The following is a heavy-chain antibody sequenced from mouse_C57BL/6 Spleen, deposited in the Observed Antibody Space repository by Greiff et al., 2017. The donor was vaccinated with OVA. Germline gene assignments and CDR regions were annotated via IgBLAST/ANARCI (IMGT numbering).Heavy chain of an antibody. J-gene: IGHJ2*01. D-gene: IGHD1-1*01. CDR2: ISDGGSYT. CDR3: ARGGTTVAYYFDY. V-gene: IGHV5-4*01. Sequence: DVHLVESGGGLVKPGGSLKLSCAASGFTFSSYAMSWVRQTPEKRLEWVATISDGGSYTYYPDNVKGRFTISRDNAKNNLYLQMSHLKSEDTAMYYCARGGTTVAYYFDYWGQGTTLTVSS. CDR1: GFTFSSYA.